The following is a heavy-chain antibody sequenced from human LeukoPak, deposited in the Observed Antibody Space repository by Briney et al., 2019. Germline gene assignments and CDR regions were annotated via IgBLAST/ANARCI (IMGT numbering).Heavy chain of an antibody. J-gene: IGHJ4*02. Sequence: SETLSLTCTVSGGSISSSSYYWGWIRQPPGKGLEWIGSIYYSGSTYYNPSLKSRVTISVDTSNNQLSLTLRSVTAADTAIFYCVRARRVSGWNFRQNYFDYWGPGTLVTVSS. CDR2: IYYSGST. CDR1: GGSISSSSYY. D-gene: IGHD1-7*01. CDR3: VRARRVSGWNFRQNYFDY. V-gene: IGHV4-39*01.